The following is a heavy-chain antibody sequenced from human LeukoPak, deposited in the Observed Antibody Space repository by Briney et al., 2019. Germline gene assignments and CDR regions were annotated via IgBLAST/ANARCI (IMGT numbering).Heavy chain of an antibody. V-gene: IGHV1-2*06. CDR1: GYTFTGYH. CDR2: VNPYSGDT. J-gene: IGHJ4*02. CDR3: ARDQGSLTRSWYTGY. Sequence: ASVKVSCKASGYTFTGYHIHWVRQAPGQGLEWMGRVNPYSGDTSFAQKFQGRVTMTRDTSITTAYMDLSSLTPGDTAVYFCARDQGSLTRSWYTGYWGQGTQVTVSS. D-gene: IGHD6-13*01.